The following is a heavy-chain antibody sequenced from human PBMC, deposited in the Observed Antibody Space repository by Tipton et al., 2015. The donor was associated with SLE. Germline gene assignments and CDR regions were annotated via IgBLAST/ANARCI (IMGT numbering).Heavy chain of an antibody. CDR3: ATGHFDY. CDR1: GGSISSYY. J-gene: IGHJ4*02. CDR2: IYYSGST. V-gene: IGHV4-59*08. Sequence: TLSLTCTVPGGSISSYYWSWIRQPPGKGLEWIGYIYYSGSTYYNPSLRSRVTVSMDTSRNQFSLRLKSVTAADTAVYYCATGHFDYWGQGSLVTVSS. D-gene: IGHD1-14*01.